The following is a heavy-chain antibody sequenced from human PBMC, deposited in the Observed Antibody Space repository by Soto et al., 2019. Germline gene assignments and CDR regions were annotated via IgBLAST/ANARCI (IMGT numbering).Heavy chain of an antibody. Sequence: GASVKVSCKASGGTFSSYGISWVRQAPGQGLEWMGWISAYNGNTNYAQKLQGRVTMTTDTSTSTAYMELRSLRSDDTAVYYCAQYSYGSGGNWFDPWGQGTLVIVSS. CDR2: ISAYNGNT. J-gene: IGHJ5*02. V-gene: IGHV1-18*01. CDR3: AQYSYGSGGNWFDP. CDR1: GGTFSSYG. D-gene: IGHD5-18*01.